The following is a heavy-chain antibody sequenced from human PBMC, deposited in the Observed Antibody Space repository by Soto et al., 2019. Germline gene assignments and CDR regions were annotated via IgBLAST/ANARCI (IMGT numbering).Heavy chain of an antibody. V-gene: IGHV3-23*01. Sequence: SGGSLRLSCLASGFTFSDYAMTWVRHVPGRGLEWVASLDGAGGSTYYADSVRGRFTISRDNSQNTLFLQMKRLTVDDTAIYYCAAPRDEYGSCVSCFTYGMDIWGQGTTVTVSS. CDR2: LDGAGGST. CDR3: AAPRDEYGSCVSCFTYGMDI. CDR1: GFTFSDYA. D-gene: IGHD3-10*01. J-gene: IGHJ6*02.